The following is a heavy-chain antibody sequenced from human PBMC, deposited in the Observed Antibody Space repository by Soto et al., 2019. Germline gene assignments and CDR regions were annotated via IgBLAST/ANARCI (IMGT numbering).Heavy chain of an antibody. V-gene: IGHV4-30-4*01. CDR2: IYYSGST. CDR3: ARVVAEYDSWSGYYYYYYYGMDV. CDR1: GGSISSGDYY. D-gene: IGHD3-3*01. Sequence: PSETLYLACTVSGGSISSGDYYWSWIRQPPGKGLEWIGYIYYSGSTYYNPSLKSRVTISVDTSKNQFSLKLSSVTAADTAVYYCARVVAEYDSWSGYYYYYYYGMDVWGQGTTVTVSS. J-gene: IGHJ6*02.